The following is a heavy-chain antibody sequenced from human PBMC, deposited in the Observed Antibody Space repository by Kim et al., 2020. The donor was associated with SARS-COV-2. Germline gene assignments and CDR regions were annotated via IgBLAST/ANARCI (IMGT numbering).Heavy chain of an antibody. V-gene: IGHV1-3*01. CDR3: LGGYYFDY. CDR2: GDGYT. D-gene: IGHD2-15*01. J-gene: IGHJ4*02. Sequence: GDGYTKYSEKFRGRVTFTRDTSASTAYMELSSLRSEDSAVFYCLGGYYFDYWGQGTLVTVSS.